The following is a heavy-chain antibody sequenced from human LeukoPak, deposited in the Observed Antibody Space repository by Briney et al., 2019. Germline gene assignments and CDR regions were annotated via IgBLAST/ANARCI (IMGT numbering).Heavy chain of an antibody. Sequence: GRSLRLSCAASGFTFSSYAMHWVRRAPGKGLEWVAVISYDGSNKYYADSVKGRFTISRDNSKNTLYLQMNSLRAEDTAVYYCARDHAAFDIWGQGTMVTVSS. CDR2: ISYDGSNK. J-gene: IGHJ3*02. CDR3: ARDHAAFDI. CDR1: GFTFSSYA. V-gene: IGHV3-30-3*01.